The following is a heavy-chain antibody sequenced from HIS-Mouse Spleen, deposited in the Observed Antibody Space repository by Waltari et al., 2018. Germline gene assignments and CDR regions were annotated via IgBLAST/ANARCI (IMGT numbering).Heavy chain of an antibody. CDR1: CFAFSSYA. V-gene: IGHV3-30*04. CDR2: ISYEGSNK. CDR3: ARRYSGYDLGY. J-gene: IGHJ4*02. Sequence: QVQLVESGGGGVQPGRSLRLSCGSSCFAFSSYATHWVRQAPGKGLEWVAVISYEGSNKYYADSVKGRFTISRDNSKNTLYLQMNSLRAEDTAVYYCARRYSGYDLGYWGQGTLVTVSS. D-gene: IGHD5-12*01.